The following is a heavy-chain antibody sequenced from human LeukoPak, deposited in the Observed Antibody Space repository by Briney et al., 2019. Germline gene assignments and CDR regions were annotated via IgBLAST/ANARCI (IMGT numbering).Heavy chain of an antibody. CDR2: IFPGDSDT. D-gene: IGHD2-2*01. V-gene: IGHV5-51*01. J-gene: IGHJ4*02. CDR1: GYSFTSYW. CDR3: ARQYCSSTSCFFDY. Sequence: ESLKISCKGSGYSFTSYWIGWVRQMPGKGLELVGNIFPGDSDTRYSPSFQGQVTISTDKSTSTVYLQWSSLKASDTAMYYCARQYCSSTSCFFDYWGQGTLVTVSS.